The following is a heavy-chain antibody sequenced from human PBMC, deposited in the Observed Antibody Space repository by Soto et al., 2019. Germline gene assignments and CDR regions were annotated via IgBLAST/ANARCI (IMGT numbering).Heavy chain of an antibody. CDR1: GFNFINYA. J-gene: IGHJ6*02. V-gene: IGHV3-23*01. CDR2: ISGGRGST. D-gene: IGHD3-22*01. CDR3: AKELRRHTYYYDSSTPSYGMDV. Sequence: GGSLRLSCAASGFNFINYAMNWVRQAPGKGLEWVSVISGGRGSTYYADSVRGRFTISRDNSKNTVYLQMNSLRAEDTALYYCAKELRRHTYYYDSSTPSYGMDVWGQGTTVTVSS.